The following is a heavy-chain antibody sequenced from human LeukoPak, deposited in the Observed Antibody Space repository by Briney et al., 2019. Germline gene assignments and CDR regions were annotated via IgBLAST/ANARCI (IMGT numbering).Heavy chain of an antibody. CDR3: ARDIRAIFGVVIISRDAFDI. D-gene: IGHD3-3*01. CDR2: ISSSSSYI. J-gene: IGHJ3*02. CDR1: GFTFSSYS. Sequence: GGSLRLSCAASGFTFSSYSMNWVRQAPGKGLEWVSSISSSSSYIYYADSVKGRFTISRDSAKNSLYLQMNSLRAEDTAVYYCARDIRAIFGVVIISRDAFDIWGQGTMVTVSS. V-gene: IGHV3-21*01.